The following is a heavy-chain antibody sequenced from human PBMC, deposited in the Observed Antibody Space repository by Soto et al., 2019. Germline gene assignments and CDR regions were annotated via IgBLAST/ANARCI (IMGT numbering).Heavy chain of an antibody. V-gene: IGHV3-48*01. CDR1: GFTFSSYS. CDR2: ISSSSSTI. Sequence: GGSLRLSCVASGFTFSSYSMNWVRQAPGKGLEWVSYISSSSSTIYYADSVKGRFTISRDNAKNSLYLQMNSLRAEDTAVYYCARDYSWRAQPYYYYYYMDVWGKGTTVTVSS. CDR3: ARDYSWRAQPYYYYYYMDV. J-gene: IGHJ6*03. D-gene: IGHD3-3*01.